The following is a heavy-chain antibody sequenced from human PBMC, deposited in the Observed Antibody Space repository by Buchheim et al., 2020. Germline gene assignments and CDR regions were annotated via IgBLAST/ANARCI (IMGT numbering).Heavy chain of an antibody. CDR1: GFTFSSYA. Sequence: EVQLLESGGGLVQPGGSLRLSCAASGFTFSSYAMSWVRQAPGKGLEWVSAISGSGGSTYYADSVKGRCTISRDNSKNKLYLQMNSLRAEDTAVYYCAKKPNIIVVVVAATLEYFQHWGQGTL. J-gene: IGHJ1*01. CDR3: AKKPNIIVVVVAATLEYFQH. D-gene: IGHD2-15*01. CDR2: ISGSGGST. V-gene: IGHV3-23*01.